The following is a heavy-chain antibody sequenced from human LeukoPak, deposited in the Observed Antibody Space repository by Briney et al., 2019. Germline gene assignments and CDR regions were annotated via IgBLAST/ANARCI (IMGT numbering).Heavy chain of an antibody. CDR1: GGSISSSNW. D-gene: IGHD3-22*01. CDR2: IYHSGST. CDR3: ARGRLVYYYDSSGYYFYYFDY. J-gene: IGHJ4*02. V-gene: IGHV4-4*02. Sequence: SETLSLTCAVSGGSISSSNWWSWVRQPPGKGLEWIGKIYHSGSTNYNPSLKSRVTISVDKSKNQFSLKLSSVTAADTAVYYCARGRLVYYYDSSGYYFYYFDYWGQGTLVTVSS.